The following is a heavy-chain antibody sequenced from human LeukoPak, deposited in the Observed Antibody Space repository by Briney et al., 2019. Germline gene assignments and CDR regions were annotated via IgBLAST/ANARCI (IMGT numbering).Heavy chain of an antibody. J-gene: IGHJ4*02. V-gene: IGHV3-15*01. Sequence: GGSLRLSCAPSVFTFSKAWLSWVRQAPGKGLEWVGRIKSEADGGTIDYAAPVEGRFAISRDDSKNTVFLQVNGLKVEDSGVYYCTTWSAAYRAQWGQGTLVTVSS. CDR2: IKSEADGGTI. D-gene: IGHD2-15*01. CDR3: TTWSAAYRAQ. CDR1: VFTFSKAW.